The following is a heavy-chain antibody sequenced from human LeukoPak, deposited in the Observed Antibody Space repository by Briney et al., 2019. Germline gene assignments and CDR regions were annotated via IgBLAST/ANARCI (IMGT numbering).Heavy chain of an antibody. CDR2: IYYSGST. CDR1: GGSISSYY. V-gene: IGHV4-59*01. Sequence: SETLSLTCTVSGGSISSYYWSWIRQPPRKGLEWIGYIYYSGSTNYNPSLKSRVTISVDTSKNQFSLKLSSVTAADTAVYYCARVWVDSGYDHFDYWGQGTLVTVSS. J-gene: IGHJ4*02. D-gene: IGHD5-12*01. CDR3: ARVWVDSGYDHFDY.